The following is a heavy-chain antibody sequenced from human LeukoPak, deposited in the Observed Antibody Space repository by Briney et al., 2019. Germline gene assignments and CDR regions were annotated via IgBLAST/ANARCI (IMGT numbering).Heavy chain of an antibody. D-gene: IGHD6-13*01. CDR2: ISSSSSYI. J-gene: IGHJ6*03. CDR1: GFTFSSYS. CDR3: ARDSSSWPQVAYYMDV. Sequence: GGSLRLSCAASGFTFSSYSMNWVRQAPGKGLEWVSSISSSSSYIYYADSVKGRFTISRDNAKNSLYLQMNSLRAEDTAVYYCARDSSSWPQVAYYMDVWGKGTTVTVSS. V-gene: IGHV3-21*01.